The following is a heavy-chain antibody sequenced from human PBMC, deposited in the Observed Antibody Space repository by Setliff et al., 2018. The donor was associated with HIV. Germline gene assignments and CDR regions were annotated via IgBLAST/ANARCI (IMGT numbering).Heavy chain of an antibody. V-gene: IGHV1-2*02. Sequence: ASVKVSCKASGYTFIDYFIHWVRQAPGQGPEWMGWISPYDLSERTSQRFRGRVTMTRDTSINAAYLEIPRLTSDDAAVYYCARQLSNSFDYWGQGTLVTVSS. CDR3: ARQLSNSFDY. CDR1: GYTFIDYF. D-gene: IGHD1-1*01. J-gene: IGHJ4*02. CDR2: ISPYDLSE.